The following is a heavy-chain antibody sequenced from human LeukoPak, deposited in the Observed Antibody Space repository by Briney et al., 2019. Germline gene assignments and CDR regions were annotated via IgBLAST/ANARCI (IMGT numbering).Heavy chain of an antibody. Sequence: PGGSLRLSRAASGFTFSSYAMSWVRQAPGKGLECVSAISVSGGTTYYAASVKGRSTISRDNSKTTPYTKMNSPRPEDTAVYYCAKDRFSGNSPPVPYGGQGTLVTVSS. V-gene: IGHV3-23*01. D-gene: IGHD1-7*01. CDR2: ISVSGGTT. J-gene: IGHJ4*02. CDR3: AKDRFSGNSPPVPY. CDR1: GFTFSSYA.